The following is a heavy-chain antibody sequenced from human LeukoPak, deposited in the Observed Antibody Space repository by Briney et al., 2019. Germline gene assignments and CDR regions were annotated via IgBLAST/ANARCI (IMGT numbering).Heavy chain of an antibody. J-gene: IGHJ6*02. CDR3: GRRKASYTMDV. CDR2: TYYTGSN. CDR1: GVSISSYY. D-gene: IGHD3-10*01. V-gene: IGHV4-59*08. Sequence: SETLSLTCTVSGVSISSYYWTWIRQPPGKGLEWIGDTYYTGSNNYNPSFKSRATISADTSKNQFSLNLSSMTAADTAVYHCGRRKASYTMDVWGQGTTVTVSS.